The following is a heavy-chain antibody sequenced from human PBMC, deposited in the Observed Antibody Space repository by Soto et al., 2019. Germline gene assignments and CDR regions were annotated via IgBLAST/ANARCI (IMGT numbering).Heavy chain of an antibody. CDR3: ACVAPTIFGAQFHHKLVDV. CDR2: ISSSGSYT. Sequence: QVQLVQSGGGLVKPGGSLRLSCAASGFKFSDYHMSWIRQAQGKGLEWISYISSSGSYTTYTDSVKGRFTISRDNARSSLYLQMDSLRGEDTTVYYCACVAPTIFGAQFHHKLVDVWGRGTTVTVAS. V-gene: IGHV3-11*06. D-gene: IGHD3-3*01. CDR1: GFKFSDYH. J-gene: IGHJ6*02.